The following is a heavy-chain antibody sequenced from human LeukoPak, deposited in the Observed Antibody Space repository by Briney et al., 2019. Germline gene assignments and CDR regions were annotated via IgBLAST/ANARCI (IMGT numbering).Heavy chain of an antibody. Sequence: GGSLRLSCAASGFTFSSYAMHWVRQAPGKGLEWVAVISYDGSNKYYADSVKGRFTISRDNSKNTLYLQMNSLRAEDTAVYYCAKDRVQLWFYWGQGTLVTVSS. V-gene: IGHV3-30-3*01. D-gene: IGHD5-18*01. CDR1: GFTFSSYA. CDR2: ISYDGSNK. J-gene: IGHJ4*02. CDR3: AKDRVQLWFY.